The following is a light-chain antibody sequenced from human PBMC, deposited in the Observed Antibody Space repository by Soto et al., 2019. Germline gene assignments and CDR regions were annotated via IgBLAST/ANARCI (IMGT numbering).Light chain of an antibody. V-gene: IGKV3-20*01. CDR2: GAS. J-gene: IGKJ5*01. CDR3: QRYGSSAIT. CDR1: QSVSSSY. Sequence: EIVLTQSPGTLSLSPGERATLSCRASQSVSSSYLAWYQQKPGQAPRLLIYGASSRATGIPDRFSGSGSGTDFTLTISRLEPEDFAVYYCQRYGSSAITFGQGTRLEI.